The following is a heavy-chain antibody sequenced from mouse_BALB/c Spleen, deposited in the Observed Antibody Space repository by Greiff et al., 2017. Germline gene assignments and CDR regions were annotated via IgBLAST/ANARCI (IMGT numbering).Heavy chain of an antibody. CDR1: GYTFTSYW. CDR2: IDPSDSYT. D-gene: IGHD1-1*01. CDR3: AREGYYGRHYAMDY. Sequence: VQLQQPGAELVKPGASVKMSCKASGYTFTSYWMHWVKQRPGQGLEWIGVIDPSDSYTSYNQKFKGKATLTVDTSSSTAYMQLSSLTSEDTAVYYCAREGYYGRHYAMDYWGQGTSVTVSS. V-gene: IGHV1-59*01. J-gene: IGHJ4*01.